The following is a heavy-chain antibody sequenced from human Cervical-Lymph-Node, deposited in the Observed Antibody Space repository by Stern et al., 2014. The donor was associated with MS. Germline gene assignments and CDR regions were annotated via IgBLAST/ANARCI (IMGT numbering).Heavy chain of an antibody. CDR2: VSYSGFT. CDR3: ARGRHSYGVDS. Sequence: QVQLQESGPGLVKPSETLSLTCTVSGDSIRSYYWSWIRQPPGKGLEWIGYVSYSGFTHYNPSLKSRVTTSVDTSKNQFSLKLSSVTAADTAVYYCARGRHSYGVDSWGQGTLVTVSS. V-gene: IGHV4-59*01. D-gene: IGHD5-18*01. J-gene: IGHJ4*02. CDR1: GDSIRSYY.